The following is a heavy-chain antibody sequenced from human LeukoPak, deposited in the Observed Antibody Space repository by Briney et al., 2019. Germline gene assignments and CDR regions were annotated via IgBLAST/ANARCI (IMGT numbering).Heavy chain of an antibody. CDR1: GFTFSSYA. CDR2: ISSNGGST. V-gene: IGHV3-64*01. Sequence: GGSLRLSCAASGFTFSSYAMHWVRQAPGKGLEYVSAISSNGGSTYYANSVKGRFTISRDNSKNTLYLQMGSLRAEDMAVYYCARASDFWSGYFFDYWGQATLVTVSS. J-gene: IGHJ4*02. D-gene: IGHD3-3*01. CDR3: ARASDFWSGYFFDY.